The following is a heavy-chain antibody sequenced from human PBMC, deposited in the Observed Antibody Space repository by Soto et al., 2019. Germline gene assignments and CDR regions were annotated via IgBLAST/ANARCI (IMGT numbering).Heavy chain of an antibody. Sequence: ASVKFSCKASGYTFTGYYMHWVRQAPGQGLEWMGWINPNSGGTNYAQKFQGRVTMTRDTSISTAYMELSRLRSDDTAVYYCARGHLKLRWFDYWGQGTLVTVSS. CDR2: INPNSGGT. D-gene: IGHD4-17*01. J-gene: IGHJ4*02. V-gene: IGHV1-2*02. CDR3: ARGHLKLRWFDY. CDR1: GYTFTGYY.